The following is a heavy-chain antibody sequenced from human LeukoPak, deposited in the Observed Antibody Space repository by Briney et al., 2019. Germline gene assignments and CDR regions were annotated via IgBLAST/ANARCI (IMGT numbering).Heavy chain of an antibody. CDR3: ATSRYCSNGVCPFDY. V-gene: IGHV4-59*01. CDR1: GGSISGYY. Sequence: SETLSLTCTVSGGSISGYYWGWIRQPPGKELEWMGYFYNRGTTNYNPSLKSRITMSVDTSKNQFSLKLTSVTAADTAVYYCATSRYCSNGVCPFDYWGQGTLVTVSS. J-gene: IGHJ4*02. CDR2: FYNRGTT. D-gene: IGHD2-8*01.